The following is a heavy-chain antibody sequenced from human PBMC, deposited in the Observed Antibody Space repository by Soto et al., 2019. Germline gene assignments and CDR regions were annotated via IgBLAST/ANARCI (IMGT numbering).Heavy chain of an antibody. Sequence: VGYHRHSWAAVECNCRHYAVSWVREIPGVGLEWVSAISASGGSTYYADCGKGRFTISRDNSKNTLYLQMDSLRAEDTAVYYCAKIYGSSAYYPDYWGQGALVTVSS. D-gene: IGHD3-22*01. CDR2: ISASGGST. CDR3: AKIYGSSAYYPDY. V-gene: IGHV3-23*01. CDR1: ECNCRHYA. J-gene: IGHJ4*02.